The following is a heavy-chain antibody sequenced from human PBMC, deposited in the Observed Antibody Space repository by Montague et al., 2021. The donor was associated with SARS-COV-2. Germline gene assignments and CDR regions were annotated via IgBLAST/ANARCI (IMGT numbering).Heavy chain of an antibody. D-gene: IGHD3-22*01. V-gene: IGHV4-59*01. Sequence: SETLSLTCTVSGGSIDSFYWSWIRRPPGKGLEWIGCIFHSGRTYYNLSLKSRVSMSVDTSKNQVSLRLSSLTAADTAVYYCARGGYYDNTGYYSDYYYNMDVWGQGTTVTVSS. CDR2: IFHSGRT. CDR1: GGSIDSFY. CDR3: ARGGYYDNTGYYSDYYYNMDV. J-gene: IGHJ6*02.